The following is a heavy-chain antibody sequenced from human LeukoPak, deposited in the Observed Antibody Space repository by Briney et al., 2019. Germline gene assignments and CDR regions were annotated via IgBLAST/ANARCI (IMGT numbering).Heavy chain of an antibody. V-gene: IGHV4-39*07. Sequence: SETLSLTCTVSGGSISSYYWSWIRQPPGKGLEWIGSIYCSGSTYYNPSLKSRVTISVDTSKNQFSLKLSSVTAADTAVYYCARGPDYDYVWGSYRAFDYWGQGTLVTVSS. D-gene: IGHD3-16*02. CDR3: ARGPDYDYVWGSYRAFDY. CDR1: GGSISSYY. J-gene: IGHJ4*02. CDR2: IYCSGST.